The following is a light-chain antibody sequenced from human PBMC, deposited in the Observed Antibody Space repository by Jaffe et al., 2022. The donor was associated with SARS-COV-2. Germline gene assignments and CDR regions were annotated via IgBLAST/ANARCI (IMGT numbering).Light chain of an antibody. Sequence: EIVMTQSPATLSVSPGERATLSCRASQSVSSNLAWYQQKPGQAPRLFIYGASTRATGIPARFSGSGSGTEFTLTISSLQSEDFAVYYCQQYKNWPPATFGQGTKLEIK. CDR1: QSVSSN. J-gene: IGKJ2*01. CDR3: QQYKNWPPAT. V-gene: IGKV3-15*01. CDR2: GAS.